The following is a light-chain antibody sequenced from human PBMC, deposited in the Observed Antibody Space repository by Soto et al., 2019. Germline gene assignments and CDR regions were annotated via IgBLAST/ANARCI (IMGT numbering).Light chain of an antibody. CDR3: CSYAGIDSYV. Sequence: QSALTQPRSVSGSPGQSVTIACTGTSSDVGRYDYVSWYQQHPGEAPKLVVYDVTKRPSGVPDRFSGSKSGNTASLTISGLQAEDEADYYCCSYAGIDSYVFGTGTQLTVL. CDR2: DVT. V-gene: IGLV2-11*01. CDR1: SSDVGRYDY. J-gene: IGLJ1*01.